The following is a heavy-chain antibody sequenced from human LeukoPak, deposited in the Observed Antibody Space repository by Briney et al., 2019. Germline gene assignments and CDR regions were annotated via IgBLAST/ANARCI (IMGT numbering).Heavy chain of an antibody. CDR1: GFTFSNAW. Sequence: GGSLRLSCAASGFTFSNAWMNWVRQAPGKGLEWVGRIKSKTDGGTIEYPALVKDRFTISRDDSKNTLYLQMNSLKTEDTAVYYCTTDRRYTSGWYYFDSWGQGTLVTVSS. J-gene: IGHJ4*02. D-gene: IGHD6-19*01. V-gene: IGHV3-15*07. CDR3: TTDRRYTSGWYYFDS. CDR2: IKSKTDGGTI.